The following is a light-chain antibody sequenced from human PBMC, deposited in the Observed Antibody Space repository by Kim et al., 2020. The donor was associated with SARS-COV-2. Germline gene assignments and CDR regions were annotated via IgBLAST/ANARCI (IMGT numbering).Light chain of an antibody. Sequence: DIVMTQSPDSLAVSLGERATINCKSSQTVLYSSNNKNYLAWYQQKPGQPPKLLIYWASARESGVPDRFSGSGSGTDFTLTISSLQAEDVAVYCCQQYRTVPLTFGGGTKVEIK. V-gene: IGKV4-1*01. CDR2: WAS. J-gene: IGKJ4*01. CDR1: QTVLYSSNNKNY. CDR3: QQYRTVPLT.